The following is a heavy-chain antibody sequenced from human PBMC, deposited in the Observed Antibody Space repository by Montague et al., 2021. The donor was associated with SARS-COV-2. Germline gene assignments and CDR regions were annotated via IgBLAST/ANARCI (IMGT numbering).Heavy chain of an antibody. CDR1: GDSVSSNSAA. CDR3: ARGSSGYYTPRPFDY. CDR2: TYYRSKWYN. Sequence: CAISGDSVSSNSAAWNWIRQSPSRGLEWLGRTYYRSKWYNDYGVSVKSRITINPDTSKNQFSLQLSSVTPEDTAVYYCARGSSGYYTPRPFDYWGQGTLVTVSS. D-gene: IGHD3-22*01. V-gene: IGHV6-1*01. J-gene: IGHJ4*02.